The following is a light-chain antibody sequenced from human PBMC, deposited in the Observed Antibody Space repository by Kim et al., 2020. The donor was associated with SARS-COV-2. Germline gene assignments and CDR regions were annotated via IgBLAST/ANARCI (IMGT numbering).Light chain of an antibody. J-gene: IGKJ3*01. CDR3: QQRGYWPAT. CDR2: DAS. Sequence: PEERATLSCRASQSVSSYLAWYQQKPDQAPRLLIYDASNRSTGIPAKFSGSGSGTDFTLTISSLEPEDFAVYYCQQRGYWPATFGPGTKVDIK. CDR1: QSVSSY. V-gene: IGKV3-11*01.